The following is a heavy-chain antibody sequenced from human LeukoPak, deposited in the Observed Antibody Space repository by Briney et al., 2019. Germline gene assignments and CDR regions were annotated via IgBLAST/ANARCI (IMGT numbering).Heavy chain of an antibody. Sequence: PGGSLRLSCAASGFTFSSYSMNWVRQAPGKGLEWVSYISSSGSVVFYADSVKGRFTISRDNAKNSLYLQMNSLRAEDTAVYYCATLGSSSSRQWLLYFDSWGQGTPVTVSS. V-gene: IGHV3-48*04. CDR2: ISSSGSVV. CDR1: GFTFSSYS. CDR3: ATLGSSSSRQWLLYFDS. D-gene: IGHD2-2*01. J-gene: IGHJ4*02.